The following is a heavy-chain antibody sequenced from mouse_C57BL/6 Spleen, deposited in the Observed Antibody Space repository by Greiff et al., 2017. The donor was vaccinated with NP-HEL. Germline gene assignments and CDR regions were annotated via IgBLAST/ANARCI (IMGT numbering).Heavy chain of an antibody. Sequence: VQLQQSGPELVKPGASVKISCKASGYAFSSSWMNWVKQRPGKGLEWIGRIYPGDGDTNYNGKFKGKATLTADKSSSTAYMQLSSLTSEDSAVYFCAREGLLRSAMDYWGQGTSVTVSS. CDR2: IYPGDGDT. D-gene: IGHD1-1*01. CDR1: GYAFSSSW. V-gene: IGHV1-82*01. CDR3: AREGLLRSAMDY. J-gene: IGHJ4*01.